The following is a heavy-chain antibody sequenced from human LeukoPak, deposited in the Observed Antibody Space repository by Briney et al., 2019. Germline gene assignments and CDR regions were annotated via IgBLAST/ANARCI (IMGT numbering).Heavy chain of an antibody. Sequence: SETLSLTCTVSGGSISSYCWSWIRQPPGKGLEWIGYVYYSGSTNYNPSLKSRVTISVDTSKNQFSLKLSSVTAADTAVYYCARDGHDYYDASDVAFDIWGQGTMVTVSS. CDR1: GGSISSYC. J-gene: IGHJ3*02. CDR3: ARDGHDYYDASDVAFDI. V-gene: IGHV4-59*01. CDR2: VYYSGST. D-gene: IGHD3-22*01.